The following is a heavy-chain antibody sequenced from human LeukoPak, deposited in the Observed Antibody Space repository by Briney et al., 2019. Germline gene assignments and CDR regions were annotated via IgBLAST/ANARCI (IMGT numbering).Heavy chain of an antibody. CDR3: ASSTWFHPYWYFDL. D-gene: IGHD2-2*01. Sequence: PSETLSLTCTVSGGSFSSYYWSWIRQPPGKGLEWIGYIYYSGTTNYNPSLWSRVTISVDTSKTQFSLKLTSVTAADTAVYYCASSTWFHPYWYFDLWGRGTLVTVSS. CDR2: IYYSGTT. CDR1: GGSFSSYY. J-gene: IGHJ2*01. V-gene: IGHV4-59*01.